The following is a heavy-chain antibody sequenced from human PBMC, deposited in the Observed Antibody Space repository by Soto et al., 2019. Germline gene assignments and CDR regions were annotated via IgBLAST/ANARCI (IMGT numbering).Heavy chain of an antibody. CDR3: ARAARSSHYYYYGMDV. J-gene: IGHJ6*02. CDR1: GGTFSRYP. Sequence: GASLKVSCKTSGGTFSRYPVRWVRQATEQGLKWMGGIIPIFGTANYAQKFQGRVTITADESTSTDYMELSSLRSEDTAVYYCARAARSSHYYYYGMDVWGQGTTVTVSS. V-gene: IGHV1-69*13. CDR2: IIPIFGTA.